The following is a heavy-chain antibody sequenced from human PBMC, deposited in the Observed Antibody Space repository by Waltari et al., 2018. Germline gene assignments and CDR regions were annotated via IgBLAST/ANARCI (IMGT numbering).Heavy chain of an antibody. J-gene: IGHJ4*02. CDR1: GFTFSSPW. CDR3: AKEKIWSLDS. CDR2: IKNDGSST. D-gene: IGHD1-1*01. Sequence: EVQLVESGGGLVQPGGSLRLSCVGSGFTFSSPWMHWVRQAPGKGLVWVSRIKNDGSSTVYADSVKGRFTISRDNAKNTVYLQMNSLRAEDTAMYYCAKEKIWSLDSWGQEVLVTVSS. V-gene: IGHV3-74*03.